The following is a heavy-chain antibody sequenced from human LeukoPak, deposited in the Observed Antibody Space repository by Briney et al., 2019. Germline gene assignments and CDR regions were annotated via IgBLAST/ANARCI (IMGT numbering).Heavy chain of an antibody. Sequence: GGSLRLSCAASGFTFSSYSMNWVRQAPGKGLEWVSSISSSSYIYYADSVKGRFTISRDNAKNSLYLQMNSLRAEDTAVYYCARDSKEWELLGDYWGQGTLVTVSS. CDR2: ISSSSYI. D-gene: IGHD1-26*01. J-gene: IGHJ4*02. CDR1: GFTFSSYS. V-gene: IGHV3-21*01. CDR3: ARDSKEWELLGDY.